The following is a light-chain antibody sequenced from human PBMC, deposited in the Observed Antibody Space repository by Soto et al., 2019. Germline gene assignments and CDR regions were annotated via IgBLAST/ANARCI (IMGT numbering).Light chain of an antibody. J-gene: IGKJ2*01. Sequence: DIQLNQSPSFLSASVGDRVTITCRASQGISSYLAWYQQKPGKAPKLLIYAASTLQSGVPSRFSGSGSGTEFTLTISSLQPEDFATYYCQQLNSYPRTFGQGTKVDIK. CDR3: QQLNSYPRT. V-gene: IGKV1-9*01. CDR2: AAS. CDR1: QGISSY.